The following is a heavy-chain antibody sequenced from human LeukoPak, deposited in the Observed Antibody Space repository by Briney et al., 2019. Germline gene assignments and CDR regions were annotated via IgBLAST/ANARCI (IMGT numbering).Heavy chain of an antibody. Sequence: PSETLSLTCAVYGGTFKDYYWAWIRQSPGKGLEWIGEINHSGTINSNPSLKSRVTISVDTSKNQFSLRLTSVTAADAAIYYCARGRRYYYGSGFYYWGQGTLVTVST. V-gene: IGHV4-34*01. J-gene: IGHJ4*01. D-gene: IGHD3-10*01. CDR2: INHSGTI. CDR3: ARGRRYYYGSGFYY. CDR1: GGTFKDYY.